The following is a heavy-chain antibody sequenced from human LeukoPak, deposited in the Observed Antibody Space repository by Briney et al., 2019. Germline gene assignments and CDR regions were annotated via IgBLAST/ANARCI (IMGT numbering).Heavy chain of an antibody. CDR3: AKDRGFGPGGGYYD. Sequence: GGSLRLSCAASGFTFNDYWIHWVRQVPGKGLVWVSRINNDGSSASYVDSVKGRFTISRDNAKNTLFLQMNSLRAEDTAVYYCAKDRGFGPGGGYYDWGQGTLVTVSS. J-gene: IGHJ4*02. D-gene: IGHD1-26*01. CDR2: INNDGSSA. V-gene: IGHV3-74*01. CDR1: GFTFNDYW.